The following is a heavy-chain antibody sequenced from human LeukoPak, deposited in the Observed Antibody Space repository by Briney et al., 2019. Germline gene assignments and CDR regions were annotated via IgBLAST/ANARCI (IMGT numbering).Heavy chain of an antibody. V-gene: IGHV1-69*05. CDR2: IIPIFGTA. CDR1: GGTFSSYA. Sequence: SVKVSCKASGGTFSSYAISWVRQAPGQGLEWMGRIIPIFGTANYAQKFQGRVTITTDESTSAAYMELSSLRSEDTAVYYCARDAGRDGYNLSDYWGQGTLVTVSS. CDR3: ARDAGRDGYNLSDY. D-gene: IGHD5-24*01. J-gene: IGHJ4*02.